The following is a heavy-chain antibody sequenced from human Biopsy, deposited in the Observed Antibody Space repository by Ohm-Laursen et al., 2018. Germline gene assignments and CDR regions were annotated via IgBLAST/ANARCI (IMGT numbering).Heavy chain of an antibody. CDR3: ARGGNGYNYVTPGTWFDP. D-gene: IGHD5-24*01. CDR2: IFYSGST. Sequence: SEALSLTCNVSGGSISSYYWSWIRQSPGKGLEWIGFIFYSGSTYYNPSLKSRTTISMDSSKNQFSLRLRSVTAADTAVYYCARGGNGYNYVTPGTWFDPWGRGTPVIVSS. J-gene: IGHJ5*02. V-gene: IGHV4-59*01. CDR1: GGSISSYY.